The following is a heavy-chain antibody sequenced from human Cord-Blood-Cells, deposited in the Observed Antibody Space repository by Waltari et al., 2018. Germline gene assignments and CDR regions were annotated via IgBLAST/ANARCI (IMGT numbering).Heavy chain of an antibody. D-gene: IGHD2-2*01. V-gene: IGHV4-34*01. CDR3: ASFRYCSSTSCFDY. CDR2: INHSGST. Sequence: QVQLQQWGAGLWKPSETLSLTCAVYGGPFSGYYWSWIRQPPGKGLEWIGEINHSGSTNYNPSLKSRVTISVDTSKNQFSLKLSSVTAADTAVYYCASFRYCSSTSCFDYWGQGTLVTVSS. J-gene: IGHJ4*02. CDR1: GGPFSGYY.